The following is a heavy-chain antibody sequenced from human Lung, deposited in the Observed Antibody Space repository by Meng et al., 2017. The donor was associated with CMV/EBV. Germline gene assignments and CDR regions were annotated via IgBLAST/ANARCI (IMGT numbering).Heavy chain of an antibody. CDR2: IIPIFGTA. Sequence: SXXVSXKASGGTFSSYAISWVRQAPGQGLEWMGGIIPIFGTANYAQKFQGRVTITTDESTSAAYMELSSLRSDDTAVYYCARDPPPDPGIAVAGFFDPWXQGNXVNGAS. D-gene: IGHD6-19*01. CDR1: GGTFSSYA. CDR3: ARDPPPDPGIAVAGFFDP. V-gene: IGHV1-69*05. J-gene: IGHJ5*02.